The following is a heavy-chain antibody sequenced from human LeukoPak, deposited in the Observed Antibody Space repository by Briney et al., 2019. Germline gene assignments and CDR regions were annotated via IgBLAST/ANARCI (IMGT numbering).Heavy chain of an antibody. V-gene: IGHV1-24*01. J-gene: IGHJ4*02. CDR1: GYTLTELS. Sequence: ASVKVSCKVSGYTLTELSMHWVRQAPGKGLEWMGGFDLEDGETIYAQKFQGRVTMTEDTSTDTAYMELSSLRSEDTAVYYCATGDCSGGSCYLDYWGQGTLVTVSS. CDR2: FDLEDGET. CDR3: ATGDCSGGSCYLDY. D-gene: IGHD2-15*01.